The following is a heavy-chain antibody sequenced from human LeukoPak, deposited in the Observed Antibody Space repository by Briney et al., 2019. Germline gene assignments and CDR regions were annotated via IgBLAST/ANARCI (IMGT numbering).Heavy chain of an antibody. CDR2: INHSGST. D-gene: IGHD5-12*01. V-gene: IGHV4-34*01. Sequence: PSETLSLTCAVYGGSFSGYYWSWIRQPPGKGLEWIGEINHSGSTNYNPSLKSRVTISVDTSKNQFSLKLSSVTAADTAVYYCARGRAKRGYSGYDLWGQGTLVTVSS. CDR3: ARGRAKRGYSGYDL. CDR1: GGSFSGYY. J-gene: IGHJ4*02.